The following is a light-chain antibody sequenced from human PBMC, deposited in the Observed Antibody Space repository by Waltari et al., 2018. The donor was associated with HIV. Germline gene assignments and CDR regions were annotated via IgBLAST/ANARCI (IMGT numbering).Light chain of an antibody. V-gene: IGLV1-40*01. CDR1: NSNIGAVYD. Sequence: QSVLTQPPSVSGAPGQRVTIPCTGSNSNIGAVYDVHWYQQPPGTAPKPIIYANTHRPSGVPDRFSVSKSGTSASLAITGLQADDEADYYCQSYDSSLSGSSYVFGTGTKVTVL. CDR2: ANT. CDR3: QSYDSSLSGSSYV. J-gene: IGLJ1*01.